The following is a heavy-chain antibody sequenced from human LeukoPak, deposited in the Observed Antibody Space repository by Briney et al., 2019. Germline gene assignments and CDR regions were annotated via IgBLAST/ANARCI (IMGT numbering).Heavy chain of an antibody. D-gene: IGHD3-22*01. Sequence: ASVTVSCKASGYTFTGYYMHWVRQAPGQGLEWMGWINPNSGGTNYAQKFQGRVTMTRDTSISTAYMELSRLRSDDTAVYYCARDLFGRSGYYPGFWGQGTMVTVSS. CDR2: INPNSGGT. CDR3: ARDLFGRSGYYPGF. CDR1: GYTFTGYY. V-gene: IGHV1-2*02. J-gene: IGHJ3*01.